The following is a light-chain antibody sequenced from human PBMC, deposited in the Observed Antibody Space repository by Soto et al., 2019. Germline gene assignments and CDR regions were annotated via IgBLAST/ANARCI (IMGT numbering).Light chain of an antibody. V-gene: IGKV1-17*01. Sequence: IQMTPSPSSLSASVGDRLSITCRASQVITNDLGWYQQKPGKAPKRLIYAASTLQSGVPSRFSGSGSGTDFTLTITSLQPEDSATYYCLESYSVPFFSFGPGTKVDIK. CDR2: AAS. J-gene: IGKJ3*01. CDR1: QVITND. CDR3: LESYSVPFFS.